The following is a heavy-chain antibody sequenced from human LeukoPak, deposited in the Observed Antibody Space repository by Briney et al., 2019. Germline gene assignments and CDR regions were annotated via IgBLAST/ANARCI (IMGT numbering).Heavy chain of an antibody. J-gene: IGHJ4*02. Sequence: GSLRLSCAASGFIFSSYAMSWVRQAPGKGLEWVSTISGSGGSTYYADSVKGRFTISRDNAKNSMYLQMNSLRAEDTAVYYCARDRIKSGSYYFDYWGQGTLVTVSS. CDR2: ISGSGGST. CDR1: GFIFSSYA. D-gene: IGHD1-26*01. V-gene: IGHV3-23*01. CDR3: ARDRIKSGSYYFDY.